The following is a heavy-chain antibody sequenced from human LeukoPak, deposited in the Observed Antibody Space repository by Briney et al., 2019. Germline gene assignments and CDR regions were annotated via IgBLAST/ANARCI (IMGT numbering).Heavy chain of an antibody. Sequence: SETLSLTCVVYGGSFSDYYWTWVRQPPGKGLEWIGEINHSGTTKYNPSLKSRVTISMHKSKNQFSLELNSVSAADTAVYYCARGEGTLAGRRWPYSFYYYVDVWGKGTTVTVSS. J-gene: IGHJ6*03. CDR2: INHSGTT. CDR3: ARGEGTLAGRRWPYSFYYYVDV. D-gene: IGHD6-19*01. CDR1: GGSFSDYY. V-gene: IGHV4-34*01.